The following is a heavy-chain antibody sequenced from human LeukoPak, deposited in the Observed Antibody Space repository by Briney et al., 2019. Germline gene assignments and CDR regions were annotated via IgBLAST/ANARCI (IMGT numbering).Heavy chain of an antibody. Sequence: GASVKVSCKASGYTFTGYYMHWVRQAPGQGLEWMGWINPNSGGTNYAQKFQGRVTITRNTSISTAYMELSSLRSEDTAVYYCARVGSSPSYYYGSGRSAWYYYMDVWGKGTTVTVSS. J-gene: IGHJ6*03. CDR1: GYTFTGYY. CDR2: INPNSGGT. D-gene: IGHD3-10*01. CDR3: ARVGSSPSYYYGSGRSAWYYYMDV. V-gene: IGHV1-2*02.